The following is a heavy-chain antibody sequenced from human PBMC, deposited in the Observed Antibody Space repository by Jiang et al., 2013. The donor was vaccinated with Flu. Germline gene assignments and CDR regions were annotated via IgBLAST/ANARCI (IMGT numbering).Heavy chain of an antibody. CDR2: TSPDASXK. CDR3: ARDPIAGGPDYFDY. J-gene: IGHJ4*02. CDR1: GFTFSTYV. Sequence: QLLESGGGVVQPGRSLTLSCVASGFTFSTYVIHWVRQAPGKGLEWVAVTSPDASXKIYADSVKGRFTISRDNSKDTLYLQMNSLTTEDTAVYYCARDPIAGGPDYFDYWGQGTLVTVSS. V-gene: IGHV3-30-3*01. D-gene: IGHD6-13*01.